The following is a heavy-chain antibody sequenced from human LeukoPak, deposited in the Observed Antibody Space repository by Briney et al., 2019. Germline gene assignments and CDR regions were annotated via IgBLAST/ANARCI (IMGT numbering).Heavy chain of an antibody. CDR1: GYTFTSYA. CDR2: VNPGNGNT. D-gene: IGHD5-18*01. Sequence: GASVKVSCKASGYTFTSYAMHWVRQAPGQRLEWMGWVNPGNGNTKYSQKFQGRVTISRDTSASTAYMELSSLRSEDTAVYYCVRGTTVMVTYWGQGTLVTVSS. V-gene: IGHV1-3*01. J-gene: IGHJ4*02. CDR3: VRGTTVMVTY.